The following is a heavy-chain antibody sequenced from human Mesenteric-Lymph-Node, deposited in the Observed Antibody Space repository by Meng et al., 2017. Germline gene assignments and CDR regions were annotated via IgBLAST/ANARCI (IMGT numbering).Heavy chain of an antibody. J-gene: IGHJ3*02. CDR2: ISSNGGST. CDR1: GFTFSSYA. CDR3: ARGRYAFDI. V-gene: IGHV3-64*01. Sequence: GESLKISCAASGFTFSSYAMHWVRQAPGKGLEYVSAISSNGGSTYYANSVKGRFTISRDNSKNTLYLQMGSLRAEDMAVYYCARGRYAFDIWGQGTMVTVSS.